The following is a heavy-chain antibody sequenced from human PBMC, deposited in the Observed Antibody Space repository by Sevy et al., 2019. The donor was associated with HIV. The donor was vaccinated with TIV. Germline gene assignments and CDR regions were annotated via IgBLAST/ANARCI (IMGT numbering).Heavy chain of an antibody. CDR3: AKDRAAMVGDAFDI. D-gene: IGHD5-18*01. CDR1: GFPFSSYA. Sequence: GGSLRLSCAASGFPFSSYAMGWVRQAPGKGLEWVSAIGGGGVSTYYADSVKGRFTISRDNSKNTLYLQMNSLRAEDTAVYYCAKDRAAMVGDAFDIWGQGTMVTVSS. CDR2: IGGGGVST. V-gene: IGHV3-23*01. J-gene: IGHJ3*02.